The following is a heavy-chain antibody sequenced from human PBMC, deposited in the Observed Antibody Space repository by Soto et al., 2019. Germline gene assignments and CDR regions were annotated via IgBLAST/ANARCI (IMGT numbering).Heavy chain of an antibody. V-gene: IGHV3-23*01. J-gene: IGHJ4*02. CDR3: AKMPPDYDSSGYYYVSDY. CDR2: ISGSGGST. D-gene: IGHD3-22*01. CDR1: GFTFSSYA. Sequence: WGSLRLSCAASGFTFSSYAMSWVRQAPGKGLEWVSAISGSGGSTYYADSVKGRFTISRDNSKNTLYLQMNSLRAEDTAVYYCAKMPPDYDSSGYYYVSDYWGQGTLVTVSS.